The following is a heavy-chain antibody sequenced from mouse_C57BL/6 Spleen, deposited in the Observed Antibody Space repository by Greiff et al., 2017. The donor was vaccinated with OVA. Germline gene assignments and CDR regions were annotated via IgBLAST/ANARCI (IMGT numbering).Heavy chain of an antibody. CDR3: AKRSNYAMDD. CDR2: ISSGSSTI. V-gene: IGHV5-17*01. CDR1: GFTFSDYG. J-gene: IGHJ4*01. Sequence: EVKLMESGGGLVKPGGSLKLSCAASGFTFSDYGMHWVRQAPEKGLEWVAYISSGSSTIYYADTVKGRFTISRDNAKNTLFLQMTSLRSEDTAKYYCAKRSNYAMDDWGQGTSVTVSS.